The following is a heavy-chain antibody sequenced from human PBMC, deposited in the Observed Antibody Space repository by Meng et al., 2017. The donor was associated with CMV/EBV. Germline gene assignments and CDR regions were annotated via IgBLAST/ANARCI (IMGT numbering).Heavy chain of an antibody. D-gene: IGHD3-3*01. J-gene: IGHJ3*02. CDR1: GYSISSGYY. Sequence: SETLSLTCTVSGYSISSGYYWGWIRQPPGKGLEWIGSIYHSGSTYYNPSLKSRVTISVDTSKNQFSLKLSSVTAADTAVYYCARSQGDFWSGSDAFDIWGQGTMVTVSS. CDR2: IYHSGST. V-gene: IGHV4-38-2*02. CDR3: ARSQGDFWSGSDAFDI.